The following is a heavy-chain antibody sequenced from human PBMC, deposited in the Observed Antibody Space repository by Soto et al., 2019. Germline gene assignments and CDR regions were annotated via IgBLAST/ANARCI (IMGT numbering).Heavy chain of an antibody. J-gene: IGHJ6*02. CDR2: ISGSGYST. Sequence: GGSLRLSCAASGFTFSTYAMSWVRQAPGKGLEWVSTISGSGYSTYYADSVKGRFTISRDNSKNTLYLQMNSLRAEDTAVYYCARDSGTPYYYYGMDVWGQGTPVTVSS. CDR3: ARDSGTPYYYYGMDV. V-gene: IGHV3-23*01. CDR1: GFTFSTYA.